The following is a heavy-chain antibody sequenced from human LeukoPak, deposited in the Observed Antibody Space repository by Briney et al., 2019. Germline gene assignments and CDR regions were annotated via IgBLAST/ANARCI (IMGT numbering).Heavy chain of an antibody. CDR2: IYYSGST. CDR1: GGSISSSSYY. V-gene: IGHV4-39*01. CDR3: ARPSRLNWFDP. J-gene: IGHJ5*02. Sequence: PSETLSLTCTVSGGSISSSSYYWGWIRQPPGKGSEWIGSIYYSGSTYYNPSLNSRLTISVDKSKNPFSLKLSSVTAADTAVYYCARPSRLNWFDPWCQGALVTVSS.